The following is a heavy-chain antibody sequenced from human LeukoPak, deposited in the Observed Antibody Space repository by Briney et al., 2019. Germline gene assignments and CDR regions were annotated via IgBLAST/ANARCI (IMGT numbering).Heavy chain of an antibody. CDR1: GFTFSSYS. CDR3: ARDMGYDSSGYWVHGMDV. V-gene: IGHV3-21*01. CDR2: ISSSSSYI. J-gene: IGHJ6*02. D-gene: IGHD3-22*01. Sequence: PGGSLRLSCAASGFTFSSYSMNWVRQAPGKGLEWVSYISSSSSYIYYADSVKGRFTISRDNAKNSLYLQMNSLRAEDTAVYYCARDMGYDSSGYWVHGMDVWGQGTTVTVSS.